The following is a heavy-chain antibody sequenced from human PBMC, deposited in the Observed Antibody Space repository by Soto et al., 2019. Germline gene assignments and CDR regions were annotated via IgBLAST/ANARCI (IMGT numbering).Heavy chain of an antibody. CDR2: INHSGST. CDR3: ARNEGVCSGGSCYPKGGYYFDY. D-gene: IGHD2-15*01. V-gene: IGHV4-34*01. CDR1: GGSFSGYY. Sequence: ASETLSLTCAVYGGSFSGYYWSWIRQPPGKGLEWIGEINHSGSTNYNPSLKSRVTISVDTSKDQFSLKLSSVTAADTAVYYCARNEGVCSGGSCYPKGGYYFDYWGQGTLVTVSS. J-gene: IGHJ4*02.